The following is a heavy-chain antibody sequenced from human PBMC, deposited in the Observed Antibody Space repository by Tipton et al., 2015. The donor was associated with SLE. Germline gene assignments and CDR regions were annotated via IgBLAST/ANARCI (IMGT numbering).Heavy chain of an antibody. J-gene: IGHJ4*02. CDR3: ARESGYGDVGY. CDR2: IKQDGSEK. V-gene: IGHV3-7*01. D-gene: IGHD3-3*01. CDR1: GFTFSNYW. Sequence: SLRLSCAASGFTFSNYWMSWVRQAPGKGLEWVANIKQDGSEKYYVDSVKGRFTISRDNAKNSLYLQMNSLRAEDTAVYYCARESGYGDVGYWGQGTLVTVSS.